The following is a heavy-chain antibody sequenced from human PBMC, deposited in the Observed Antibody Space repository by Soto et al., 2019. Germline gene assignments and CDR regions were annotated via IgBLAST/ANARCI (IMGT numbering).Heavy chain of an antibody. CDR1: GGSISGYY. CDR2: ISYSGST. D-gene: IGHD6-13*01. Sequence: PSETLCVTCTVAGGSISGYYWTWIRQPPGKGLEWIGYISYSGSTNYNPSLKSRVTISVDTSKNQFSLRLSSVTAADTAVYYCARPRYSNTWDSAFEIWGQGTMVTVSS. CDR3: ARPRYSNTWDSAFEI. V-gene: IGHV4-59*08. J-gene: IGHJ3*02.